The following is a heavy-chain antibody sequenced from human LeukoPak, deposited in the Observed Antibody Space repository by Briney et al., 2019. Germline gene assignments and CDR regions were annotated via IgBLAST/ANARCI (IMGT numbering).Heavy chain of an antibody. CDR1: GGSFSGYY. CDR2: INHSGST. Sequence: SETLSLTCAVYGGSFSGYYWSWIRQPPGKGLEWIGEINHSGSTNYNPSLKSRVTISVDTSKNQFSLKLSSVTAADTAVYYCARQVRSCGGDCYSGGLYFDYWGQGTLVTVSS. D-gene: IGHD2-21*02. CDR3: ARQVRSCGGDCYSGGLYFDY. V-gene: IGHV4-34*01. J-gene: IGHJ4*02.